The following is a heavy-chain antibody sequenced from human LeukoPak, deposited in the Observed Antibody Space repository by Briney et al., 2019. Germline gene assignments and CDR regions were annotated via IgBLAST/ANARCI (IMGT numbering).Heavy chain of an antibody. CDR2: IKQDGSEM. J-gene: IGHJ4*02. V-gene: IGHV3-7*01. D-gene: IGHD6-6*01. Sequence: GGSLRLSCVVSGFTFSTYWMSWVRQAPGKGMKWVANIKQDGSEMYYVDSVKGRFTISRDNAKNSLYLQMNSLRGEDTAVYYCASCRGLVSFDYWGQGTQVTVSS. CDR3: ASCRGLVSFDY. CDR1: GFTFSTYW.